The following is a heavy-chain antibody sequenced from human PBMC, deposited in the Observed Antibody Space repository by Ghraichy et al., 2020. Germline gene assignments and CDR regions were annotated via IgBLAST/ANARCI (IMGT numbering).Heavy chain of an antibody. V-gene: IGHV3-30*18. CDR2: ISYDGSNK. D-gene: IGHD3-22*01. CDR1: GFTFSKYG. CDR3: AKERDTSGYYSFRGDYYGMDV. Sequence: GESLNISCAAPGFTFSKYGMHWVRQAPGKGLEWVAVISYDGSNKYYADSVKGRLTISRDISKNTLYLQVNSLRAEDTAVYYCAKERDTSGYYSFRGDYYGMDVWGQGTTVTVSS. J-gene: IGHJ6*02.